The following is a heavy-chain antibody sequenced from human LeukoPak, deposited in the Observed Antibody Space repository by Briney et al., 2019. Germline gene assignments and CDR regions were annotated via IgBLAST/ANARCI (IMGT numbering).Heavy chain of an antibody. Sequence: SETLSLTCAVYGGSFSGYYWSWIRQPPGKGLEWIGEINHSGSTNYNPSLKSRVTISIDTSKNQFSLKLSSVTAADTAVYYCARGYDYVWGRYPKAYYGNWGQGTLVTVSS. D-gene: IGHD3-16*02. J-gene: IGHJ4*02. V-gene: IGHV4-34*01. CDR3: ARGYDYVWGRYPKAYYGN. CDR2: INHSGST. CDR1: GGSFSGYY.